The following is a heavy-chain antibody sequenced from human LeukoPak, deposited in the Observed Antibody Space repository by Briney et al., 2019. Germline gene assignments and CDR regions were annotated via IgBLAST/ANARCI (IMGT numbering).Heavy chain of an antibody. CDR1: GFTFSSYS. D-gene: IGHD6-6*01. CDR3: AREGLRSIAARRGTRDYMDV. CDR2: ISSSSSYI. J-gene: IGHJ6*03. V-gene: IGHV3-21*04. Sequence: GGSLRLSCAASGFTFSSYSMNWVRQAPGKGLEWVSSISSSSSYIYYADSVKDRFTISRDNAKNSLYLQMNSLRAEDTAVYYCAREGLRSIAARRGTRDYMDVWGKGTTVIVSS.